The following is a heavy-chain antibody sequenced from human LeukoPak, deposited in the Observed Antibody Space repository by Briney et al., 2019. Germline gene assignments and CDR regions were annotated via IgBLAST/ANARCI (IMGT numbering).Heavy chain of an antibody. CDR3: ARVSSRDDYIWGSYLDY. CDR1: GFTFSSYG. CDR2: IWYDGSNK. J-gene: IGHJ4*02. Sequence: GRSLRLSCAASGFTFSSYGMHWVRQAPGKGLEWVAVIWYDGSNKYYADSVKGRFTISRGNSKNTLYLQMNSLRAEDTAVYYCARVSSRDDYIWGSYLDYWGQGTLVTVSS. D-gene: IGHD3-16*02. V-gene: IGHV3-33*01.